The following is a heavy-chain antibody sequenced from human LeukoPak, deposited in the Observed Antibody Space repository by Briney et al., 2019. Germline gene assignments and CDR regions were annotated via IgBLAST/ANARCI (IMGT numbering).Heavy chain of an antibody. Sequence: GGSLRLSCAASGFTFSNHAMSWVRQAPGKGLELVSSISGGGDRINYADSVKGRFTISRDNSRNTLYLQMNNLGAEDTAVYYCAKNPLLAGTIYFDYWGQGTLVTVSS. V-gene: IGHV3-23*01. D-gene: IGHD6-19*01. CDR1: GFTFSNHA. CDR3: AKNPLLAGTIYFDY. CDR2: ISGGGDRI. J-gene: IGHJ4*02.